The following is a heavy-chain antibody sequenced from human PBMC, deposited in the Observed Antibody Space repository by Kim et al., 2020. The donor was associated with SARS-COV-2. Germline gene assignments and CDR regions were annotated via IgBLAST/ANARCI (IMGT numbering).Heavy chain of an antibody. J-gene: IGHJ6*02. Sequence: LRRTLSLTCTVSGYSITNNYSWSWVRQPPGKGLEWIGEVSHSGTTNYNPSLKSRVTMSLDESNHRFFLILSSVTAADTAIYYCTKSRYFYWALYGGASLYYMDVWGQGTTVTVSS. V-gene: IGHV4-4*02. D-gene: IGHD3-9*01. CDR2: VSHSGTT. CDR1: GYSITNNYS. CDR3: TKSRYFYWALYGGASLYYMDV.